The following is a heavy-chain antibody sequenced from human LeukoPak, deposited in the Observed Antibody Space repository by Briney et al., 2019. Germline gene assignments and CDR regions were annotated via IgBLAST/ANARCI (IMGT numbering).Heavy chain of an antibody. CDR3: ATDSYVSGSYYRLFY. CDR2: SDGGTT. D-gene: IGHD3-10*01. CDR1: GFTFSSYS. Sequence: SGGSLRLSCAASGFTFSSYSMNWVRQAPGKGLVWVSGSDGGTTTYADSVKGRFTISRDNAKNTLYLQMNNLRAEDTAIYYCATDSYVSGSYYRLFYWGQGTLVTVSS. J-gene: IGHJ4*02. V-gene: IGHV3-74*01.